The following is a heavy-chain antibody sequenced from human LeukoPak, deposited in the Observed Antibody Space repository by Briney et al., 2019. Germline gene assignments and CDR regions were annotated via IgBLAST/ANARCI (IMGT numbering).Heavy chain of an antibody. D-gene: IGHD5-12*01. CDR3: ARQIRWLRYWFDP. V-gene: IGHV4-34*01. CDR1: GGSFGGYY. CDR2: INHSGST. Sequence: SETLSLTCAVYGGSFGGYYWSWIRQPPGKGLEWIGEINHSGSTNYNPSLKSRVTKSVDTSKNQFSLKLSSVTAADTAVYYCARQIRWLRYWFDPWGQGTLVTVSS. J-gene: IGHJ5*02.